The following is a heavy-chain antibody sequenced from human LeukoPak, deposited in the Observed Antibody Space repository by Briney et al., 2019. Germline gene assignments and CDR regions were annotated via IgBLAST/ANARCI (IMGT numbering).Heavy chain of an antibody. CDR1: GYTFTGYY. CDR2: INPNSGGR. D-gene: IGHD2-2*01. Sequence: APVKVSCKASGYTFTGYYMHWVRQAPGQGFEWMGWINPNSGGRNYAQKFQGRVTMTRDTSISTAYMELSRLRSDDTAVYYCAFIGRYCSSTSCSFDYWGQGTLVTVSS. J-gene: IGHJ4*02. CDR3: AFIGRYCSSTSCSFDY. V-gene: IGHV1-2*02.